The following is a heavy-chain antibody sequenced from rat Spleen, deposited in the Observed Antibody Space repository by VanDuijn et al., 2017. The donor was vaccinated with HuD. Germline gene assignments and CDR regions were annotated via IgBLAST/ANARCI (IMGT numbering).Heavy chain of an antibody. V-gene: IGHV5-27*01. CDR3: AKETMSTLDY. J-gene: IGHJ2*01. Sequence: EVQLVESGGGLVQPGRSLKLSCAASGFTFSDYYMAWVRQTPTKGLEWVASISPSGGGTYYRDSVKGRFTVSRDNAKNTLYLQMDSLRSEDTATYYCAKETMSTLDYWGQGVMVTVSS. CDR1: GFTFSDYY. CDR2: ISPSGGGT.